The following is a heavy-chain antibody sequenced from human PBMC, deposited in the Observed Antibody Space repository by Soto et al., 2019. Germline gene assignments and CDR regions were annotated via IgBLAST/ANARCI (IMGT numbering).Heavy chain of an antibody. Sequence: EVQLLESGGGLVQPGGSLRLSCAASGFTFSSYGMSWVRQAPGKGLEWVSSISGSGGSTYYADSVKGRFTISRDNSKNTLYLQMSSLRAEDTAVYYWANRNDDGSGSYFPVDHWGQGTLVTVSS. CDR3: ANRNDDGSGSYFPVDH. D-gene: IGHD3-10*01. J-gene: IGHJ4*02. CDR2: ISGSGGST. CDR1: GFTFSSYG. V-gene: IGHV3-23*01.